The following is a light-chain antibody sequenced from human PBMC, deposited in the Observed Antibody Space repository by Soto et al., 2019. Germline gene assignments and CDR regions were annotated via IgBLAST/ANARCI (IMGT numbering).Light chain of an antibody. Sequence: EIVLTQSPATLSSSVVDRATISCRASQSISNYLAWYQQKPGQAPRLLIYAASSIASGVPARFSGSGSGTDFTLTISSLEPEDFAVYYCQQHYNGPSTFGQGTQLEIK. J-gene: IGKJ5*01. CDR3: QQHYNGPST. CDR1: QSISNY. CDR2: AAS. V-gene: IGKV3-11*01.